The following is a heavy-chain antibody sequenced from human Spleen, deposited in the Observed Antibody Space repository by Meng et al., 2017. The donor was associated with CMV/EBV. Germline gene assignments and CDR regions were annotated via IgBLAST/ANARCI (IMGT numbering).Heavy chain of an antibody. CDR1: GFTFSNYA. D-gene: IGHD5-18*01. J-gene: IGHJ4*02. V-gene: IGHV3-33*06. Sequence: GESLKISCAASGFTFSNYAMHWVRQAPGKGLEWVAVTWFDGRNKYYADSVKGRFSISRDNSKNTLYLQMNNLRVEDTAIYYCAKGYNYGYSHDYFDYWGQGTLVTVSS. CDR2: TWFDGRNK. CDR3: AKGYNYGYSHDYFDY.